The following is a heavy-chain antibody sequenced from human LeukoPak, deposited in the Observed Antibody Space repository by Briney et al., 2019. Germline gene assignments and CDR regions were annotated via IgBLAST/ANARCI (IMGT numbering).Heavy chain of an antibody. CDR2: ISGSGGST. CDR1: EFTFSSYA. D-gene: IGHD5-18*01. Sequence: GGSLRLSCVASEFTFSSYAMSWVRQAPGKGLEWVSAISGSGGSTYYADSVKGRFTISRDNSKNTLYLQMNSLRAEDTAVYYCAKDRGYSYGGVSYYFDYWGQGTLVTVSS. V-gene: IGHV3-23*01. CDR3: AKDRGYSYGGVSYYFDY. J-gene: IGHJ4*02.